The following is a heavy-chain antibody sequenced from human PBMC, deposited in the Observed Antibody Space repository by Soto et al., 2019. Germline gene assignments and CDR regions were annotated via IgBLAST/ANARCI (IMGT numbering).Heavy chain of an antibody. CDR1: GGTFSSYT. CDR3: ARGLLARYCSGGSCYGIDY. J-gene: IGHJ4*02. D-gene: IGHD2-15*01. V-gene: IGHV1-69*02. Sequence: QVQLVQSGAEVKKPGSSVKVSCKASGGTFSSYTISWVRQAPGQGLEWMGRIIPILGIANYAQKFQGRVTITADKSTSTAYMELSSLRSEDTAVYYCARGLLARYCSGGSCYGIDYWGQGTLVTVSS. CDR2: IIPILGIA.